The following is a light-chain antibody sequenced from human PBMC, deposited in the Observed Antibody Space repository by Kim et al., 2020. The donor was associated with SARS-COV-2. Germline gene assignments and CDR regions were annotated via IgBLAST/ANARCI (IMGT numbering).Light chain of an antibody. CDR3: QVWYSISVHRV. CDR1: NLGSKI. J-gene: IGLJ2*01. Sequence: APVKTASFPCTGDNLGSKIVRWYHQKPGQAPVLIISYDSDRPSGIPARLSGSNSDNTATLTISEVEAGDEADYYCQVWYSISVHRVFGGGTQLTVL. CDR2: YDS. V-gene: IGLV3-21*04.